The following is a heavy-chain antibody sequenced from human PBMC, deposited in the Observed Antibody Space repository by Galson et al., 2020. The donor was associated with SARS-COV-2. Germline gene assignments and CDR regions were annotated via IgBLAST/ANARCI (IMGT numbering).Heavy chain of an antibody. V-gene: IGHV3-33*01. J-gene: IGHJ4*02. CDR2: IWYDGSNK. CDR3: ARAYYYGSGSSTPFDY. D-gene: IGHD3-10*01. Sequence: GGSLRLSCAASGFTFSSYCMHWVRQAPGKGLEWVAFIWYDGSNKYYADSVKGRFTISRDNSKNTLYLQMNSLRAEDTAVYYCARAYYYGSGSSTPFDYWGQGTLVTVSS. CDR1: GFTFSSYC.